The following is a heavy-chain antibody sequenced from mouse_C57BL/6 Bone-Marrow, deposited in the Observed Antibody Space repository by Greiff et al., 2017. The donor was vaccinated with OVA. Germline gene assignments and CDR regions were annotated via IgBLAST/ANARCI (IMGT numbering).Heavy chain of an antibody. CDR1: GFTFSSYG. CDR2: ISSGGSYT. CDR3: ARHVNPTDY. V-gene: IGHV5-6*01. J-gene: IGHJ2*01. D-gene: IGHD6-1*01. Sequence: EVKLVESGGDLVKPGGSLKLSCAASGFTFSSYGMSWVRQTPDKRLEWVATISSGGSYTYYPDSVKGRFTISRDNAKNTLYLQMSSLKSEDTAMYYCARHVNPTDYWGQGTTLTVSS.